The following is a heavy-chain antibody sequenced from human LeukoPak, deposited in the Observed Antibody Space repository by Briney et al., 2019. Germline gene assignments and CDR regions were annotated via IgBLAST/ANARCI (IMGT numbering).Heavy chain of an antibody. D-gene: IGHD6-13*01. CDR3: ARSRGEQQLATFDY. CDR1: GYTLTSYG. CDR2: ISAYKGNT. Sequence: ASVTVSCQASGYTLTSYGISWVRQAPGQGLEWMGWISAYKGNTKYAQKLQGRVTMTTDTSTSTAYMELRSLRSDDTAVYYCARSRGEQQLATFDYWGQGTLVSVSS. V-gene: IGHV1-18*01. J-gene: IGHJ4*02.